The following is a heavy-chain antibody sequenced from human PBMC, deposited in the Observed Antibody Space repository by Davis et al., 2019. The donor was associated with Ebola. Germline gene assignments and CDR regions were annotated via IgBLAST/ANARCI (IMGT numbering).Heavy chain of an antibody. J-gene: IGHJ6*04. CDR2: ITSDWST. Sequence: HTGESLRLSCAVSGFTITNYWTHWVRQAPGKGLVWVSRITSDWSTIYADSVKCRFTISRDNAKNTLYLQMNSLTVEDTAVYYCARDGIATFGKVKYYYGMDVWGKGTTVTVSS. CDR1: GFTITNYW. V-gene: IGHV3-74*01. D-gene: IGHD6-13*01. CDR3: ARDGIATFGKVKYYYGMDV.